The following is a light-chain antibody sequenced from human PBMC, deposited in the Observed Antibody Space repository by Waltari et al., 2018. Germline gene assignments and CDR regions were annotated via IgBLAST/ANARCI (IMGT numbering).Light chain of an antibody. V-gene: IGLV2-14*03. CDR1: SNDIGDYNY. CDR2: DVV. CDR3: SSYTSTSTFV. Sequence: QSALTQPASVSGSPGQSITISCTGTSNDIGDYNYVSWYQQHPGKVPKLMIYDVVGRPSGVSDRFSGSKSGNTASLTISVLQTEDEADYYCSSYTSTSTFVFGSGTKVTVL. J-gene: IGLJ1*01.